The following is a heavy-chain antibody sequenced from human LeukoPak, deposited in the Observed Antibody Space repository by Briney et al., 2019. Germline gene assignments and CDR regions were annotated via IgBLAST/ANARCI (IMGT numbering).Heavy chain of an antibody. CDR3: AREDCSNGVCPIDS. CDR2: TYYSGNT. D-gene: IGHD2-8*01. V-gene: IGHV4-59*08. Sequence: PSETLSLTCTISGGSISNYYWSWIRQPPGKGLEWIGYTYYSGNTNYNPSLKRRLTVSLDTSKYQFSLKLKSVTAADTAVYYCAREDCSNGVCPIDSWGQGTLVTVSS. CDR1: GGSISNYY. J-gene: IGHJ4*02.